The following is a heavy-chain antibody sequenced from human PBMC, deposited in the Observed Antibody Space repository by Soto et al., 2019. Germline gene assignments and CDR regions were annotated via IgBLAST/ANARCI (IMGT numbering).Heavy chain of an antibody. CDR1: GFTFSSYG. Sequence: QVQLVESGGGVVQPGRSLRLSCAASGFTFSSYGMHCVRQAPGTGLEWVAVISYDGSNKYYADSVKSRFTISRDNSKNTLYLQMNSLRAEDTAVYYSAKVLLSGWYGGANFDYWGQGTLVTVSS. J-gene: IGHJ4*02. CDR2: ISYDGSNK. CDR3: AKVLLSGWYGGANFDY. V-gene: IGHV3-30*18. D-gene: IGHD6-19*01.